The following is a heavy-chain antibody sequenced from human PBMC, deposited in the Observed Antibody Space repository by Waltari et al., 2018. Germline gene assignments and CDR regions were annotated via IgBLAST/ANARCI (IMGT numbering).Heavy chain of an antibody. CDR3: ARVPASYLERRFYFDY. CDR1: GGSISSSSYY. D-gene: IGHD1-1*01. CDR2: IYYSGST. J-gene: IGHJ4*02. Sequence: QLQLQESGPGLVKPSETLSLTCTVSGGSISSSSYYWGWIRQPPGKGLEWIGSIYYSGSTDYNPSLNSRGHISVDTSKNQFSLKLSSVTAADTAVYYCARVPASYLERRFYFDYWGQGTLVTVSS. V-gene: IGHV4-39*01.